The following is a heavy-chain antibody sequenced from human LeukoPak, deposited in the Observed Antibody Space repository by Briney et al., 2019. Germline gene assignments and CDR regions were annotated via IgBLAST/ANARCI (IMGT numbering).Heavy chain of an antibody. CDR1: GFTFSSYA. Sequence: GGSLRLSCAASGFTFSSYAMSWVRQAPGKGLEWVSAISGSGGSTYYAASVNGRFTISRDNSKNTLYLQMNSLRAEDTAVYYCATDLGVGGDYWGQGTLVTVSS. D-gene: IGHD6-19*01. V-gene: IGHV3-23*01. CDR2: ISGSGGST. J-gene: IGHJ4*02. CDR3: ATDLGVGGDY.